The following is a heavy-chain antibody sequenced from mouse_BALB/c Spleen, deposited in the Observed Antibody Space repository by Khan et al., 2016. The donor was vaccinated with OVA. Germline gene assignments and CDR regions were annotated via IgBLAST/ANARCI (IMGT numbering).Heavy chain of an antibody. CDR3: ARGGYGSFAY. J-gene: IGHJ3*01. Sequence: VQLLETGAELAKPGASVKMSCKASGYSFTSYWKHWVRQRPGQGLEWIGYINPSTGYTVYNQKFKDKATLTADKSSSTAYMQLSSLTSEDSAVYYCARGGYGSFAYWGQGTLVTVSA. D-gene: IGHD2-2*01. V-gene: IGHV1-7*01. CDR1: GYSFTSYW. CDR2: INPSTGYT.